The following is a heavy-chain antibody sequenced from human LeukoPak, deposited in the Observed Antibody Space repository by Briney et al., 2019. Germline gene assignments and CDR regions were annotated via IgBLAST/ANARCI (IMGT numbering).Heavy chain of an antibody. J-gene: IGHJ4*02. D-gene: IGHD6-13*01. CDR1: GFTFSSYG. CDR2: IWYDGSNK. CDR3: ARDLDPGHPQDGYLSN. V-gene: IGHV3-33*01. Sequence: GGSLRLSCAASGFTFSSYGMHWVRQAPGKGLEWVAVIWYDGSNKYYADSVKGRFTISRDNSKNTLFLQMNSLRAEDTAVYYCARDLDPGHPQDGYLSNWGQGTLVTVSS.